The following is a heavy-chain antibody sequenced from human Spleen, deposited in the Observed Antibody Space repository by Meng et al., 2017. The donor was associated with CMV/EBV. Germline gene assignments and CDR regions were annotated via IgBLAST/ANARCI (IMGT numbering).Heavy chain of an antibody. V-gene: IGHV1-2*02. CDR3: ARGYYNSNGYPTEY. J-gene: IGHJ4*02. CDR1: GYIFNAYY. Sequence: FGYIFNAYYIPWVRQAPGQGLEWMGWINPDNADTDSAQKFQGRVAMTSDPSISTAYMELSRLRSDDTAVYYCARGYYNSNGYPTEYWGQGTLVTVSS. CDR2: INPDNADT. D-gene: IGHD3-22*01.